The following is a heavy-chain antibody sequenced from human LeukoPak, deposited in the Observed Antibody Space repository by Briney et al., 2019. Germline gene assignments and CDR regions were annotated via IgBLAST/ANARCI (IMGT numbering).Heavy chain of an antibody. CDR3: FLGYCSGGSCYSYGY. CDR1: GFAFSNYK. Sequence: GGSLRLSCAASGFAFSNYKMHWVRQAPGKGLGWVSRINRDGTGTTYADSVKGRFTISRDNAKNTLYLQVNSLRVEDTAVYYCFLGYCSGGSCYSYGYWGRGTLVTVSS. CDR2: INRDGTGT. D-gene: IGHD2-15*01. J-gene: IGHJ4*02. V-gene: IGHV3-74*03.